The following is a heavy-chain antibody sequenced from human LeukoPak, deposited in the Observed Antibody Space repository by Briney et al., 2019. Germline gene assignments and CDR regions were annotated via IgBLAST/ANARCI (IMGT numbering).Heavy chain of an antibody. J-gene: IGHJ3*02. CDR3: ARADCSGGSCYAFDI. CDR2: IYYSGST. V-gene: IGHV4-61*01. Sequence: SETLSLTCTVSGGSVSSGSYYWSWIRQPPGKGLEWIGYIYYSGSTNYNPSLKSQVTMSVDTSKNQFSLKLSSVTAADTAVYYCARADCSGGSCYAFDIWGQGTMVTVSS. D-gene: IGHD2-15*01. CDR1: GGSVSSGSYY.